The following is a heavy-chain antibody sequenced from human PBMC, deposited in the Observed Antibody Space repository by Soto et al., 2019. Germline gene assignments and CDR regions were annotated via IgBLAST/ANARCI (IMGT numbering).Heavy chain of an antibody. CDR2: ISHDGINK. V-gene: IGHV3-30-3*01. D-gene: IGHD2-2*01. J-gene: IGHJ4*02. Sequence: QVLLVDSGGGVVQPGRSLRLSCAASGFTFSSYAMNWVRQAPGKGLEWVALISHDGINKFYADSVRGRFTISRDSSTNTLYLQMNSLRAAYTAVYYCGRCTSTSCQLGSDYWGQGTLVTVSS. CDR1: GFTFSSYA. CDR3: GRCTSTSCQLGSDY.